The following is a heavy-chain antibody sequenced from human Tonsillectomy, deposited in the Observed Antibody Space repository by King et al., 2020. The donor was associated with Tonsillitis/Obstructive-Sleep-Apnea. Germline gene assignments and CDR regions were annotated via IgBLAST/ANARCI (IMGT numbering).Heavy chain of an antibody. Sequence: VQLQQWGAGLLKPSETLSLTCAVYGGSFSGYYWSWIRQPPGKGLECIGEINHSGRTNYNPSLKSRVTISVDTSKNQFSLKVNSVTAADTAVYYCARSNWFDPWGQGTLVTVSS. V-gene: IGHV4-34*01. CDR3: ARSNWFDP. J-gene: IGHJ5*02. CDR2: INHSGRT. CDR1: GGSFSGYY.